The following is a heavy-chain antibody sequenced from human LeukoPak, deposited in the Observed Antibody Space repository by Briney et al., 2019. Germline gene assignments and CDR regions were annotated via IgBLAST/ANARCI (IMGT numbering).Heavy chain of an antibody. CDR2: IYPGDSNT. Sequence: GESLKISCKGSGYSFTSYWIGWVRQMPGKGLECMGIIYPGDSNTRYSPSFKGQVTISVDKSNITAYLQWSSLEASDTAMYYCARRPGDGYSKDAFDIWGQGTMVTVSS. CDR3: ARRPGDGYSKDAFDI. V-gene: IGHV5-51*01. D-gene: IGHD5-24*01. J-gene: IGHJ3*02. CDR1: GYSFTSYW.